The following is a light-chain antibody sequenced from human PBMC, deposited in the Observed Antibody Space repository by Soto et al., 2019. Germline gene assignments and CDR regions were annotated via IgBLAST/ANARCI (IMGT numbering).Light chain of an antibody. CDR2: DVS. CDR3: QSYDSSLSGSEV. J-gene: IGLJ1*01. V-gene: IGLV2-11*01. Sequence: QSALTQPRSVSGSPGRSVTISCTGTSSDVGGYNYVSWYQQHPGKAPKLMIYDVSKRPSGVPDRFSGSKSGNTASLTISGLQAEDEADYYCQSYDSSLSGSEVFGTGTKLTVL. CDR1: SSDVGGYNY.